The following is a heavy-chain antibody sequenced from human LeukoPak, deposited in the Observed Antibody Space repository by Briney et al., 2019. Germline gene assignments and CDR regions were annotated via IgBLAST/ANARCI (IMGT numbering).Heavy chain of an antibody. CDR1: GGSISSYY. CDR3: ARGAYDFWSGFQYYFDY. Sequence: KPSETLSPTCTVSGGSISSYYWSWIRQPPGKGLEWIGYIYYSGSTNYNPSLKSRVTISVDTSKNQFSLKLSSVTAADTAVYYCARGAYDFWSGFQYYFDYWGQGTLVTVSS. V-gene: IGHV4-59*01. J-gene: IGHJ4*02. D-gene: IGHD3-3*01. CDR2: IYYSGST.